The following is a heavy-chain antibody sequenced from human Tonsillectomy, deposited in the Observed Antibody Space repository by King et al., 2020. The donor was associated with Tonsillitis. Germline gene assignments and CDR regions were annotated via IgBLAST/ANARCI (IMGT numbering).Heavy chain of an antibody. Sequence: VQLVESGGGVVQPGRSLRLSCAASGFTFSSYAMHWVRQAPGKGLEWVAVIAYDGAYKYYAETVKGRFTISRDNSKTNLYVQMNSLRPEETGVYYCVRGGDSGWGKPLEYWGQGTLVTVSS. CDR3: VRGGDSGWGKPLEY. D-gene: IGHD6-19*01. CDR2: IAYDGAYK. CDR1: GFTFSSYA. J-gene: IGHJ4*02. V-gene: IGHV3-30*04.